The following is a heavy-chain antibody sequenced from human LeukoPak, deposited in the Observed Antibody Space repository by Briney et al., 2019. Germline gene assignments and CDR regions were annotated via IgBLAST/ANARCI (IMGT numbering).Heavy chain of an antibody. Sequence: SETLSLTCTVSGGSISRYYWSWIRQPPGKGLEWVGYISYSGSTNFNPSLKSRVTISVDTSKNQFSLKLSSVTAADTAVYYCAREGTAGTNLNWFDPWGQGTLVTVSS. D-gene: IGHD1-1*01. V-gene: IGHV4-59*01. CDR2: ISYSGST. CDR3: AREGTAGTNLNWFDP. J-gene: IGHJ5*02. CDR1: GGSISRYY.